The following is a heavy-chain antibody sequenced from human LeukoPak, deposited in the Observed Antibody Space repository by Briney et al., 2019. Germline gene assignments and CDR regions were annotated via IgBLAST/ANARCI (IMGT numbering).Heavy chain of an antibody. CDR2: SSGSGGST. V-gene: IGHV3-23*01. CDR3: TRGSGWTDY. D-gene: IGHD6-19*01. J-gene: IGHJ4*02. CDR1: GFTFSSYA. Sequence: GGSLRLSCAASGFTFSSYAMSWDRQAPGKGLEWVSASSGSGGSTYYANSVKGRFTISRDNAKNTVFLQMNSLRAEDTAVYYCTRGSGWTDYWGQGTLVTVSS.